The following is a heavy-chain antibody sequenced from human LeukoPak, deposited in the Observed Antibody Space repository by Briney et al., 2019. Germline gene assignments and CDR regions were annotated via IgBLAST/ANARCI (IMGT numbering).Heavy chain of an antibody. Sequence: PSETLSLTCAVSGYSISSGYYWGWIRQPPGKGLEWIGSIYHSGSTYYNPFLKSRVTISVDTSKNQFSLKLSSVTAADTAVYYCARDRSVGATMSVFDYWGQGTLVTVSS. CDR1: GYSISSGYY. CDR3: ARDRSVGATMSVFDY. J-gene: IGHJ4*02. CDR2: IYHSGST. D-gene: IGHD1-26*01. V-gene: IGHV4-38-2*02.